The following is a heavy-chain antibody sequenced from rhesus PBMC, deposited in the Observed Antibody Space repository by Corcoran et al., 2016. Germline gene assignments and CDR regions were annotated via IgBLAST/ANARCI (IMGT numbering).Heavy chain of an antibody. Sequence: QVQLQESGPGVVKPSETLSLTCAVSGGSISSGYDWSWIRQPPGKGLEWIGFSYGSSGSTNSTPSLKNRVTISKAASKNQFSLKLSSVTAADTAVYYCARDRPGIAAAPFDYWGQGVLVTVSS. J-gene: IGHJ4*01. D-gene: IGHD6-43*01. CDR2: SYGSSGST. CDR1: GGSISSGYD. V-gene: IGHV4-76*01. CDR3: ARDRPGIAAAPFDY.